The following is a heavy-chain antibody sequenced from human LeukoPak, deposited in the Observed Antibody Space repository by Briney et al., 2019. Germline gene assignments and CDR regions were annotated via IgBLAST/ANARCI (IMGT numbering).Heavy chain of an antibody. D-gene: IGHD3-3*01. CDR2: IKQDGSEK. V-gene: IGHV3-7*01. Sequence: PGGSLRLSCAASGFTFSSYWMSWVRQAPGKGLEWVANIKQDGSEKYYVDSVKGRFTISRDNAKNSLYLQMNSLRAEDTAVYYCARSPGPGYDFWSGYYNDYWGQGTLVTVSS. CDR3: ARSPGPGYDFWSGYYNDY. CDR1: GFTFSSYW. J-gene: IGHJ4*02.